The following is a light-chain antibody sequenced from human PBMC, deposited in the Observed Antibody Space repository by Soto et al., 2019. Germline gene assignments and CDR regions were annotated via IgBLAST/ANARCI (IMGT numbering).Light chain of an antibody. CDR3: QQSYSSPWT. Sequence: DTQMTQSPSSLSAAVGDRVTITCRASQTISNYLNWYQQKPGTAPKLLIYAASTLLSGVPSRFTGGGSGTDFTLTIDSLQPEDFATYFCQQSYSSPWTFGQGTRVEI. V-gene: IGKV1-39*01. CDR1: QTISNY. CDR2: AAS. J-gene: IGKJ1*01.